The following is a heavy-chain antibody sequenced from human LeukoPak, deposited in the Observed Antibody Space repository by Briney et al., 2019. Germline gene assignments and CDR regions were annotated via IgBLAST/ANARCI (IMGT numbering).Heavy chain of an antibody. V-gene: IGHV1-2*02. D-gene: IGHD3-10*01. CDR2: INPNSGGT. J-gene: IGHJ3*02. CDR3: ASYYYGSGSYYNHAFDI. CDR1: GYTFTSYY. Sequence: ASVKVSCKASGYTFTSYYMHWVRQAPGQGLEWMGWINPNSGGTNYAQKFQGRVTMTRDTSISTAYMELSRLRSDDTAVYYCASYYYGSGSYYNHAFDIWGQGTMVTVSS.